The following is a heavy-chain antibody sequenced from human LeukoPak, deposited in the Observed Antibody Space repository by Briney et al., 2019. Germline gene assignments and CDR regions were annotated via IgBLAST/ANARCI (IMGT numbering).Heavy chain of an antibody. CDR3: AKAADYDTDAFDI. V-gene: IGHV3-74*01. J-gene: IGHJ3*02. CDR2: INSDGSST. CDR1: EFTFNTYW. D-gene: IGHD4/OR15-4a*01. Sequence: GGSLRLSCAASEFTFNTYWMHWVRQAPGKGLVWVSRINSDGSSTNYADSVKGRFTISRDNAKNTLSLQMNSLRAEDTAVYYCAKAADYDTDAFDIWGQGTMVTVSS.